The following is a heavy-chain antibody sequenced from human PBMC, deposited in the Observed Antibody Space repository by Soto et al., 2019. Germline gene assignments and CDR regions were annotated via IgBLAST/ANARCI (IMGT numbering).Heavy chain of an antibody. D-gene: IGHD3-3*01. J-gene: IGHJ3*02. V-gene: IGHV3-64D*08. CDR1: GFTFSRYA. CDR3: VKDPRYDFWSGYYISGAFDI. Sequence: GSLRLSWSASGFTFSRYAMHWFRQAPGTGLEYVSAISSNGGSTYYADSVKGRFTISRDNSKNTLYLQMSSLRAEDTAVYYCVKDPRYDFWSGYYISGAFDIWGQGTMVTVSS. CDR2: ISSNGGST.